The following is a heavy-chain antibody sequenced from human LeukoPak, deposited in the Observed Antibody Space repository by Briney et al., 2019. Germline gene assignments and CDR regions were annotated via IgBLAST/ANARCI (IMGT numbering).Heavy chain of an antibody. Sequence: ASVKVSCKASGYTFTSYDINWVRQATGQGLEWVGWMNPKSGNTGYAQKFQGRGTITRNTSISTAYMELSSLRSEDTAVYYCARGRYWFDPWGQGTLVTVSS. J-gene: IGHJ5*02. V-gene: IGHV1-8*03. CDR1: GYTFTSYD. CDR3: ARGRYWFDP. CDR2: MNPKSGNT.